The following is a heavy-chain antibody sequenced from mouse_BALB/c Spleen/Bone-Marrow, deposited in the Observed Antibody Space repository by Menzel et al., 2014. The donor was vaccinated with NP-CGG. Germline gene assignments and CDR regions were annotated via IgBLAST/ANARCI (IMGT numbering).Heavy chain of an antibody. J-gene: IGHJ4*01. Sequence: VKLQESGAELVRPGTSVKVSYKASGYAFTNYLIEWVKQRPGQGLEWIGVINPGSGGTNYNEKFKGKATLTADKSSSTAYMQLSSLTSDDSAVYFCARWDYAMDYWGQGTSVTVSS. CDR2: INPGSGGT. CDR1: GYAFTNYL. CDR3: ARWDYAMDY. V-gene: IGHV1-54*01.